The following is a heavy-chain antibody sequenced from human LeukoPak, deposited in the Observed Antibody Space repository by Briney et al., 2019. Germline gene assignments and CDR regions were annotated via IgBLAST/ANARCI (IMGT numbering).Heavy chain of an antibody. CDR3: ARVADGYSGYDSIDY. D-gene: IGHD5-12*01. V-gene: IGHV3-11*06. CDR1: GFTFSDYY. J-gene: IGHJ4*02. Sequence: PGGSLRLSCAASGFTFSDYYMSWIRQAPGKGLEWVSCISSSSSYTNYADSVKGRFTISRDNAKNSLYLQMNSLRAEDTAVYYCARVADGYSGYDSIDYWGQGTLVTVSS. CDR2: ISSSSSYT.